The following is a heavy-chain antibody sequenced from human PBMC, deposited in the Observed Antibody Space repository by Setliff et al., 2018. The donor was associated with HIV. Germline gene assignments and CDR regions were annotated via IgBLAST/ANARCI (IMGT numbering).Heavy chain of an antibody. V-gene: IGHV4-39*07. CDR3: ARGPPFAY. J-gene: IGHJ4*02. CDR2: IAYSGTTMYT. Sequence: SETLSLTCTVSGGSFIGSSFHSTWIRQTPGKGLEWIADIAYSGTTMYTNYNPSLESRVIVSEDTSRDQFFLKLTSVTADDTAIYYCARGPPFAYWGQGLLVTVSS. CDR1: GGSFIGSSFH.